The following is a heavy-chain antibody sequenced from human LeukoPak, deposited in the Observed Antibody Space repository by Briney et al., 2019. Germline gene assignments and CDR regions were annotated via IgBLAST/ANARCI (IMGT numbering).Heavy chain of an antibody. V-gene: IGHV3-23*01. Sequence: PGGSLRLSCVASGFTFSSYAMSWVRHAPGEGLEWVSAISGSGGSTYCADSVKGRFTISRDNAKNSLDLQMNSLRAEDTAVYYCARDPYSGGYSVDLYYYYMDVWGKGTTVTASS. CDR2: ISGSGGST. CDR1: GFTFSSYA. D-gene: IGHD1-26*01. CDR3: ARDPYSGGYSVDLYYYYMDV. J-gene: IGHJ6*03.